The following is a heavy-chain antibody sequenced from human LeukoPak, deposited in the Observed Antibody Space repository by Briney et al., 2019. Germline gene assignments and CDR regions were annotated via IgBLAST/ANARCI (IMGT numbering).Heavy chain of an antibody. CDR2: NSGGGGST. D-gene: IGHD6-19*01. CDR3: ASSTGSGWYDFDY. Sequence: GGSLRLSCAASGFTFNNYAMSWVRQAPGKGLEWVSTNSGGGGSTYYADSVKGRFTISRDNSKNTLYLQMNSLRAEDTAVYYCASSTGSGWYDFDYWGQGTLVTVSS. J-gene: IGHJ4*02. CDR1: GFTFNNYA. V-gene: IGHV3-23*01.